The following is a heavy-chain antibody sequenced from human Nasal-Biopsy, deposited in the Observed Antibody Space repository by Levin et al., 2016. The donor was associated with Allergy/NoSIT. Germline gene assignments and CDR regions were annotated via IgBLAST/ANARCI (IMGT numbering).Heavy chain of an antibody. CDR1: GYTFIGYY. D-gene: IGHD4-17*01. V-gene: IGHV1-2*02. CDR3: ANFDYDDYGMDY. Sequence: ASVKVSCKASGYTFIGYYMYWVRQTPGQGPEWMGWIDPNSGGTNYAQKFQGRVIMTRDTSSSTAYMELSRLTSDDTAVYYCANFDYDDYGMDYWGQGTLVTVSS. J-gene: IGHJ4*02. CDR2: IDPNSGGT.